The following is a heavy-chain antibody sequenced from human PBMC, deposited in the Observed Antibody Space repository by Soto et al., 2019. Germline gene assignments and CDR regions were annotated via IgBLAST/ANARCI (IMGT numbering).Heavy chain of an antibody. Sequence: PGGSLRLSCAASGFTFSSYEMNWVRQAPGKGLEWVSYISSSGSTIYYADSVKGRFTISRDNAKNSLYLQMNSLRAEDTAVYYCSSSEDFCSGGSCAFDYWGQGTLVTVSS. V-gene: IGHV3-48*03. CDR3: SSSEDFCSGGSCAFDY. CDR1: GFTFSSYE. J-gene: IGHJ4*02. D-gene: IGHD2-15*01. CDR2: ISSSGSTI.